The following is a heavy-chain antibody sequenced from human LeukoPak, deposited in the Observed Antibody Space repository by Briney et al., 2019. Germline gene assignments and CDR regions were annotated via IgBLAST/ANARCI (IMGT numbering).Heavy chain of an antibody. Sequence: GAPVKVSCKASGYTFTDYFIHWVRQAPGQGLEWMGWIRPNSGGTHYAQRFQGRVTMTRDTSVSTAHMELSSLRSDDTAIYYCARNYGHNSKYFDFWGQGTLVTVSS. J-gene: IGHJ4*02. CDR1: GYTFTDYF. CDR3: ARNYGHNSKYFDF. D-gene: IGHD4-17*01. CDR2: IRPNSGGT. V-gene: IGHV1-2*02.